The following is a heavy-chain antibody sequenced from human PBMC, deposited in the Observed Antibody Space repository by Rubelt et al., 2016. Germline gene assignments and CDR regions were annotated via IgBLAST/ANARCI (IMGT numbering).Heavy chain of an antibody. J-gene: IGHJ6*02. Sequence: KGLEWLGFIRSTSFGGTTAFAASVEGRFTISRDDSRRIAYLQMKSLKTEDTAVYYCTRDSPETYTASYYGMDVWGQGTTVTVSS. CDR3: TRDSPETYTASYYGMDV. D-gene: IGHD1-14*01. CDR2: IRSTSFGGTT. V-gene: IGHV3-49*02.